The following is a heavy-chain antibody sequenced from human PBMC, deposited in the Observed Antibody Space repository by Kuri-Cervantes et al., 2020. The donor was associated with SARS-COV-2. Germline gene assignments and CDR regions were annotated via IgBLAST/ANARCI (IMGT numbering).Heavy chain of an antibody. J-gene: IGHJ6*02. V-gene: IGHV1-46*01. CDR1: GDTFSSSY. CDR3: ARDWASTTVTTGYYYGMDV. CDR2: INPSGDST. D-gene: IGHD4-11*01. Sequence: ASVKVSCKASGDTFSSSYIHWVRQAPGQGLEWMGIINPSGDSTTYAQKFQGRVTITADESTSTAYMELSSLRSEDTAVYYCARDWASTTVTTGYYYGMDVWGQGTTVTVSS.